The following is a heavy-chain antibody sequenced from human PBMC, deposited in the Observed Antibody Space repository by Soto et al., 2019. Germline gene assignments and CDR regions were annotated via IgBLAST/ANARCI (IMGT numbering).Heavy chain of an antibody. V-gene: IGHV3-30*18. D-gene: IGHD6-19*01. Sequence: GGSLRLSCAAARVTFSSYGMHWVRPAPGKGLEWVAVISYDGSNKYYADSVKGRFTISRDNSKNTLYLQMNSLRAEDTAVYYCAKDSGWYRDYFDYWGQGTLVTVSS. J-gene: IGHJ4*02. CDR3: AKDSGWYRDYFDY. CDR1: RVTFSSYG. CDR2: ISYDGSNK.